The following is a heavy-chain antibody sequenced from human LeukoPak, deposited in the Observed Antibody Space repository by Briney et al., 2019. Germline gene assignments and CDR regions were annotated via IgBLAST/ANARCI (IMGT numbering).Heavy chain of an antibody. CDR2: ISVTGTRT. D-gene: IGHD3-3*01. CDR1: GFTFTNYA. CDR3: AKGGPYDFWSGYFGSPYYYYYYGMDV. Sequence: GGSLRLSCAAAGFTFTNYAMTWVRQPPGKGLEWVSVISVTGTRTYYADSVKGRFTISRDNSKNTLYLQMNSLRAEDTAVYYCAKGGPYDFWSGYFGSPYYYYYYGMDVWGQGTTVTVSS. J-gene: IGHJ6*02. V-gene: IGHV3-23*01.